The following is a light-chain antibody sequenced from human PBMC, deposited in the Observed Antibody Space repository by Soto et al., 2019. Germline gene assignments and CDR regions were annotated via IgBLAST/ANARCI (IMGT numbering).Light chain of an antibody. J-gene: IGKJ1*01. Sequence: EIVLTQSPGSLPLSPGERATLSCRASQSVDSTFFAWYQKKPGQAPRLLMYGVSKRATGIPDRFSGSGSGTDFTLTISRLEPEDFAVYYCQQYMSSVTFGQGTRVEIK. CDR3: QQYMSSVT. V-gene: IGKV3-20*01. CDR1: QSVDSTF. CDR2: GVS.